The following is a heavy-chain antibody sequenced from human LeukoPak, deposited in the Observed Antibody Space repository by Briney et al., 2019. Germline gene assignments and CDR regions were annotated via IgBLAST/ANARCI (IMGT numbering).Heavy chain of an antibody. CDR1: GFTFNKFA. J-gene: IGHJ4*02. CDR3: ARDLGYGDYEGPDY. D-gene: IGHD4-17*01. CDR2: ISSDGSDK. Sequence: GGSLRLSCAASGFTFNKFAMNWVRQAPGKGLEWVAVISSDGSDKYHADSVTGRFIISRDNSKNTPYLHMNNLRAEDTAKYYCARDLGYGDYEGPDYWGQGTLVTVSS. V-gene: IGHV3-30*04.